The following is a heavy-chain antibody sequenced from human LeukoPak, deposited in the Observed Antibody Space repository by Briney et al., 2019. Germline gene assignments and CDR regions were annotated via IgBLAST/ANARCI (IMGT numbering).Heavy chain of an antibody. CDR1: GGSISGYY. Sequence: PSETLSLTCTVSGGSISGYYWSWIRQPPGKGLEWIGYIYYSGSTDYNPSLKSRVTMSVDASKNQFSLKLSSVTAADTAVYYCATLQSSGYDYSDYWGRGILVTVSS. CDR2: IYYSGST. V-gene: IGHV4-59*08. D-gene: IGHD3-22*01. CDR3: ATLQSSGYDYSDY. J-gene: IGHJ4*02.